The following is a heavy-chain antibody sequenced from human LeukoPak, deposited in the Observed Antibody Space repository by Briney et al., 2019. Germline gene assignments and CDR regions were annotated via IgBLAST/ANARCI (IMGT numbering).Heavy chain of an antibody. J-gene: IGHJ4*02. CDR2: INHSGST. D-gene: IGHD3-22*01. V-gene: IGHV4-34*01. Sequence: SETLSLTCAVYGGSFSGYYWSWIRQPPGKGLEWIGEINHSGSTNYNPSLKSRVTISVDTSKNQFSLKLSSVTAADTAVYYCASLNYYESSGYYYVFDYWGQGRLVTVSS. CDR1: GGSFSGYY. CDR3: ASLNYYESSGYYYVFDY.